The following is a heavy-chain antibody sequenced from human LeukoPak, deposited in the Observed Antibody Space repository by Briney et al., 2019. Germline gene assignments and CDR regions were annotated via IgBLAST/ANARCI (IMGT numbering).Heavy chain of an antibody. V-gene: IGHV3-53*01. CDR3: AREYYDISGGEEAFDI. D-gene: IGHD3-22*01. J-gene: IGHJ3*02. CDR2: IYSGGST. CDR1: GLTVSSNY. Sequence: PGGSLRLTCAASGLTVSSNYMNWVRQAPGKGLEYVSDIYSGGSTFYAASVKGRFTISRDNSNNTLYLHMNRRRAEDTAMYYCAREYYDISGGEEAFDIWGAGTMVTVSS.